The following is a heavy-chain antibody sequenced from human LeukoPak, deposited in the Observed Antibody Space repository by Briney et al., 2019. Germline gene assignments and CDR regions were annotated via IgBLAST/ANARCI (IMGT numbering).Heavy chain of an antibody. CDR3: ARGGYYGSGNDFRFDP. J-gene: IGHJ5*02. D-gene: IGHD3-10*01. CDR1: GDSISSYY. V-gene: IGHV4-4*07. CDR2: IYTSGST. Sequence: SETLSLTCTVSGDSISSYYWSWIRQPAGKGLEWIGRIYTSGSTNYKPSLKSRVTISVDTSKNQFSLKLSSVTAADTAVFYCARGGYYGSGNDFRFDPWGQGTLVTVSS.